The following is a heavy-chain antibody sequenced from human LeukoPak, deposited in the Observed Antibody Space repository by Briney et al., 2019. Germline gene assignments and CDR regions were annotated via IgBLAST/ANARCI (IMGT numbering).Heavy chain of an antibody. CDR3: ARAGGGCSSTGCPIPYYGMDV. CDR2: IYYSGST. CDR1: GGSISRYY. Sequence: SETLSLTCTVSGGSISRYYWNWVRQPPGKGLEWIGHIYYSGSTAYNPSLKSRVTISVDTSKSQFSLKLTSVTAADTAVYYCARAGGGCSSTGCPIPYYGMDVWGQGTTVTVS. J-gene: IGHJ6*02. D-gene: IGHD2-2*01. V-gene: IGHV4-59*12.